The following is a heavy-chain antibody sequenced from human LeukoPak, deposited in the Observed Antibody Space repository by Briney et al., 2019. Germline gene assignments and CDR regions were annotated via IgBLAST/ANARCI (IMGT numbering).Heavy chain of an antibody. CDR2: IIPMFGTV. CDR1: GGTFSSYA. CDR3: ARGLRFLEWLAEFDY. D-gene: IGHD3-3*01. Sequence: ASVKVSCKASGGTFSSYAISWVRQAPGQGLEWMGWIIPMFGTVNYAQKFQGRVTITADESTSTAYMELSSLRSEDTAVYYCARGLRFLEWLAEFDYWGQGTLVTVSS. J-gene: IGHJ4*02. V-gene: IGHV1-69*13.